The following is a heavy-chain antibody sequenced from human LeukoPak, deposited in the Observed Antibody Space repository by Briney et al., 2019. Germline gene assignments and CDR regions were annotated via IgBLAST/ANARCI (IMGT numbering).Heavy chain of an antibody. D-gene: IGHD2-2*01. V-gene: IGHV1-69*13. CDR1: GGTFSSYA. CDR3: ARDVRHRYCSSSSCYWGWLDP. CDR2: IIPIFGTA. J-gene: IGHJ5*02. Sequence: ASVKVSCKASGGTFSSYAISWVRQAPGQGLERMGGIIPIFGTANYARKFQDRVTITADESTSTAYMELSSLRSEDTAVYYCARDVRHRYCSSSSCYWGWLDPWGQGTLVTVSS.